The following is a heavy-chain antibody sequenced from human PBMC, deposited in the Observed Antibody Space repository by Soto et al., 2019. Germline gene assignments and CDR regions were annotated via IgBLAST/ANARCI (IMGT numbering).Heavy chain of an antibody. CDR3: ARFDDPTTCFDY. V-gene: IGHV4-30-4*01. CDR1: GGSISSSEYY. J-gene: IGHJ4*02. CDR2: ISYSGST. Sequence: QVQLQESGPGLVKPSQTLSLTCTVSGGSISSSEYYWTWIRQPPGKGLEWIGYISYSGSTYYNPSLKSRVTISIDTSKTQFSLKLSSVTAADTAVYYCARFDDPTTCFDYWGQGTLVTVSS.